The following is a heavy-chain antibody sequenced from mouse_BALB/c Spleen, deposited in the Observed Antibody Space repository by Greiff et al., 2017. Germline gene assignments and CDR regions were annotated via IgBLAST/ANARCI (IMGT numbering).Heavy chain of an antibody. CDR3: ARTTIGTSFDY. CDR1: GFTFSDYY. CDR2: ISDGGSYT. J-gene: IGHJ2*01. D-gene: IGHD2-14*01. V-gene: IGHV5-4*02. Sequence: EVKLVESGGGLVKPGGSLKLSCAASGFTFSDYYMYWVRQTPEKRLEWVATISDGGSYTYYPDSVKGRFTISRDNAKNNLYLQMSSLKSEDTAMYYCARTTIGTSFDYWGQGTTLTVSS.